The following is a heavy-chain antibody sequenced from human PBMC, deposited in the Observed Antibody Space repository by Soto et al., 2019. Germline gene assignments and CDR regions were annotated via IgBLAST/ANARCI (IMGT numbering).Heavy chain of an antibody. D-gene: IGHD3-9*01. J-gene: IGHJ4*02. CDR3: ARDQDDILTGYYTPFSY. CDR2: IIPILGIA. V-gene: IGHV1-69*08. Sequence: QVQLVQSGAEVKKPGSSVKVSCKASGGTFSSYTISWVRQAPGQGLEWMGRIIPILGIANYAQKFQGRVTITADKSTSTAYMDLSSLRSEDTAVYYCARDQDDILTGYYTPFSYWGQGTLVTVSS. CDR1: GGTFSSYT.